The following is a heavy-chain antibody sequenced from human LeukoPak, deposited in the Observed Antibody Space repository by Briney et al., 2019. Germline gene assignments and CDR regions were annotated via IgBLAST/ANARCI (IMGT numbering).Heavy chain of an antibody. CDR2: IKQDGSEK. V-gene: IGHV3-7*01. Sequence: GGSLRLSCAASGFTFSSYWMSWVRQAPGKGLEWVANIKQDGSEKYYVDSVKGRFTISRDNAKNSLYLQMNSLRAEDTAVYYCARTPGGLGIAYYFDYWGQGTLVTVSS. CDR1: GFTFSSYW. D-gene: IGHD7-27*01. J-gene: IGHJ4*02. CDR3: ARTPGGLGIAYYFDY.